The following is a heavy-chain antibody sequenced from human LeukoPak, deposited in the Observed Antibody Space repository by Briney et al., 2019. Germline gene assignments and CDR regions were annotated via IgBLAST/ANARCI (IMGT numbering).Heavy chain of an antibody. D-gene: IGHD3-10*01. CDR2: ISGSGGST. CDR1: GFTFSSYA. CDR3: TTDSGTPDAFDI. V-gene: IGHV3-23*01. Sequence: GGSLRLSCAASGFTFSSYAMSWVRQAPGKGLEWVSAISGSGGSTYYADSVKGRFTISRDNSKNTLYLQMNSLKTEDTAVYYCTTDSGTPDAFDIWGQGTMVTVSS. J-gene: IGHJ3*02.